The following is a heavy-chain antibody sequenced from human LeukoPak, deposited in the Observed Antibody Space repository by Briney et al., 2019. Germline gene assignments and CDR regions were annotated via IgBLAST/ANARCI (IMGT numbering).Heavy chain of an antibody. Sequence: ASLKVSCKASGYTFTSYAMHWVRQAPGQRLEWMGWINAGNGNTKYSQKFQGRVTITRDTSASTAYMELSSLRSEDTAVYYCARDLQWLGYYYYYGMDVWGQGTTVTVSS. CDR2: INAGNGNT. CDR3: ARDLQWLGYYYYYGMDV. D-gene: IGHD6-19*01. J-gene: IGHJ6*02. CDR1: GYTFTSYA. V-gene: IGHV1-3*01.